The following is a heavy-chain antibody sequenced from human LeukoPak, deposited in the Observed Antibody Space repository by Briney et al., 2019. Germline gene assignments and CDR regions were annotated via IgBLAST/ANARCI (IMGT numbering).Heavy chain of an antibody. V-gene: IGHV3-11*01. CDR3: GRDPDYGDPY. J-gene: IGHJ4*02. Sequence: GGSLRLSCSASGFSFSDSYMSWFRLSPEKGLEWIAYITSSGTTIEYADSVKGRFTISRVNAKNSLYLQMNSLRPEDTAVYYCGRDPDYGDPYWGQGTLVTVSS. CDR1: GFSFSDSY. CDR2: ITSSGTTI. D-gene: IGHD4/OR15-4a*01.